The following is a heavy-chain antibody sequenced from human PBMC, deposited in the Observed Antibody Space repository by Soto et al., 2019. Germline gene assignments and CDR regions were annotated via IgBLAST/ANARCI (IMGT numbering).Heavy chain of an antibody. CDR2: IRNEAYGGTT. CDR3: SRDYATTRPFTSFDC. D-gene: IGHD2-2*01. Sequence: GGSLRLSCTASGFTFGDYFMNWFRKAPGKGLEWIGFIRNEAYGGTTEYAASVKGRFIISRDDFNSIAYLQMNSLKTEDTAMYYCSRDYATTRPFTSFDCWGQGTLVTVSS. J-gene: IGHJ4*02. CDR1: GFTFGDYF. V-gene: IGHV3-49*03.